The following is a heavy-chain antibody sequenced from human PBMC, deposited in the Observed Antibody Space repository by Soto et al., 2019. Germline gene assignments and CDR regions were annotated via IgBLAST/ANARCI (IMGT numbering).Heavy chain of an antibody. V-gene: IGHV3-53*01. CDR3: ARDLRYYGSGSYYNEGYYYGMDV. Sequence: PGGSLRLSCAASGFTVSSNYMSWVRQAPGKGLEWVSVIYSGGSTYYADSVKGRFTISRDNSKNTLYLQMNSMRAEDTAVYYCARDLRYYGSGSYYNEGYYYGMDVWGQGTTVTVSS. CDR2: IYSGGST. D-gene: IGHD3-10*01. J-gene: IGHJ6*02. CDR1: GFTVSSNY.